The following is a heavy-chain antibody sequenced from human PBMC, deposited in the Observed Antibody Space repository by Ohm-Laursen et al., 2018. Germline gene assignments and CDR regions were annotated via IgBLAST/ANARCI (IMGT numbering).Heavy chain of an antibody. V-gene: IGHV4-34*01. CDR3: ATKTPDDAFDI. Sequence: SDTLSLTCAVYGGSFSGYDWSWIRQPPGKGLEWIGEINHIGRTNYNPSLKSQFTISVDTSKNQFSLKVSSVTAADTAVYYCATKTPDDAFDIWGQGTMVTVSS. J-gene: IGHJ3*02. CDR2: INHIGRT. CDR1: GGSFSGYD.